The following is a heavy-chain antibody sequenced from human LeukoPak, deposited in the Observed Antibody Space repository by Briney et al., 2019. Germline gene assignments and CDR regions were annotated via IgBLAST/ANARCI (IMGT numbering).Heavy chain of an antibody. J-gene: IGHJ4*02. Sequence: ASVKVSCKASGYTFTSYGISWVRQAPGQGLEWMRWISAYNGNTNYAQKLQGRVTMTTDTSTSTAYRERRSLGSDDTAVYYCAKYSEGDFGVVITPPFDYWGQGTLVTVSS. CDR1: GYTFTSYG. CDR2: ISAYNGNT. CDR3: AKYSEGDFGVVITPPFDY. D-gene: IGHD3-3*01. V-gene: IGHV1-18*01.